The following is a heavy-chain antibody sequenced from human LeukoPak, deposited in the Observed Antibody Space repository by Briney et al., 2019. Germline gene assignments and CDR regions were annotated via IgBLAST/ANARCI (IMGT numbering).Heavy chain of an antibody. J-gene: IGHJ5*02. Sequence: GGSLRLSCAASGFIVSSDFMSWVRQAPGKGLEWVSLISSDGATYYADSVKGRFTISRDSFKNTLSLQMNSLRAEDTAVYYCATSRGASWGPGTLVTVS. CDR1: GFIVSSDF. V-gene: IGHV3-53*01. CDR2: ISSDGAT. CDR3: ATSRGAS. D-gene: IGHD3-16*01.